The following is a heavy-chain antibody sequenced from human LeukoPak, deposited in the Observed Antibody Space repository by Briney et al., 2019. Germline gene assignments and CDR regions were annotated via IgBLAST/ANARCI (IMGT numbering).Heavy chain of an antibody. CDR3: ARDRIVGALGWLDP. D-gene: IGHD1-26*01. CDR1: GGTFSSYS. V-gene: IGHV1-69*01. J-gene: IGHJ5*02. Sequence: ASVKVSCKAPGGTFSSYSITWVRQAPGQGLEWMGGVAPLLETTNYAPKFRGRMTITADESTSTAYMELTSLRSDDTAVYYCARDRIVGALGWLDPWGQGTLATVSS. CDR2: VAPLLETT.